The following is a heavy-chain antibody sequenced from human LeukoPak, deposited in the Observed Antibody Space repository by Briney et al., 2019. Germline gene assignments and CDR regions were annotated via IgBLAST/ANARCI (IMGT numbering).Heavy chain of an antibody. D-gene: IGHD2-2*01. CDR2: IYCSGST. CDR3: ARSVVVPVRFDY. Sequence: SETLSLTCTVSGGSISSGDYYWSWIRQPPGKGLEWIGYIYCSGSTYYNPSLKSRVTISVDTSKNQFSLKLSSVTAADTAVYYCARSVVVPVRFDYWGQGTLVTVSS. V-gene: IGHV4-30-4*01. J-gene: IGHJ4*02. CDR1: GGSISSGDYY.